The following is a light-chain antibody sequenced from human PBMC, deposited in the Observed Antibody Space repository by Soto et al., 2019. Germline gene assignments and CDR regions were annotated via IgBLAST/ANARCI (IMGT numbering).Light chain of an antibody. Sequence: EIVLTQSPGTLSLSPGERATLSCRASQTVRNNYLAWYQQKPGQAPRLLIYDASSRATGIPDRFSGSGSGTDFTLTISRLEPEDFAVYYCQQHGSSPITFGQGTRLEIK. V-gene: IGKV3-20*01. J-gene: IGKJ5*01. CDR3: QQHGSSPIT. CDR1: QTVRNNY. CDR2: DAS.